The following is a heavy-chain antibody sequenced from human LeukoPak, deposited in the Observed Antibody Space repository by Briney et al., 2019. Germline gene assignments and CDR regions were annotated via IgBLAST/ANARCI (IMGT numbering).Heavy chain of an antibody. Sequence: GASVKVSCKASGYTFTGYYMHWVRQATGQGLEWMGWMNPNSGNTGYAQKFQGRVTMTRNTSISTAYMELSSLRSEDTAVYYCARGQSLAAADNWFDPWGQGTLVTVSS. CDR3: ARGQSLAAADNWFDP. J-gene: IGHJ5*02. CDR1: GYTFTGYY. CDR2: MNPNSGNT. V-gene: IGHV1-8*02. D-gene: IGHD6-13*01.